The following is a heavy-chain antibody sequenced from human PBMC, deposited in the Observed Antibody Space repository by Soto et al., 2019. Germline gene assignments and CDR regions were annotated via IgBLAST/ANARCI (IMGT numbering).Heavy chain of an antibody. J-gene: IGHJ4*02. CDR1: GGSISSYY. D-gene: IGHD3-10*01. CDR2: INYSGSS. Sequence: SETLSLTCTVSGGSISSYYWSWIRQPPGKGLEWIGYINYSGSSKNNPSLKSRVTISVDTSKNQFSLKVSSVTAADTAVYYCARDPYYYGSGYFDYWGQGTLVTVSS. V-gene: IGHV4-59*01. CDR3: ARDPYYYGSGYFDY.